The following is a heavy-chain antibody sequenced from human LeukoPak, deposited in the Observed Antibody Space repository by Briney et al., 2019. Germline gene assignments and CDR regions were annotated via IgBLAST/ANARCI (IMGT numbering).Heavy chain of an antibody. D-gene: IGHD3-22*01. CDR1: GGTFSSYA. Sequence: VASVEVSCKASGGTFSSYAISWVRQAPGQGLEWMGGIIPIFGTANYAQKFQGRVTITADKSTGTAYMELSSLRSADTAVYYCARGYLPPPYYDSSGHDNWFDPWGQGTLVTVSS. V-gene: IGHV1-69*06. J-gene: IGHJ5*02. CDR3: ARGYLPPPYYDSSGHDNWFDP. CDR2: IIPIFGTA.